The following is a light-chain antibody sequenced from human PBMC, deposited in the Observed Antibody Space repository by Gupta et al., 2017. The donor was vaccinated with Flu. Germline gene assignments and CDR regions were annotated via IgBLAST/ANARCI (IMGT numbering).Light chain of an antibody. Sequence: DIQMTQSPSSLSASVGDRVTITCQASQDISKFLSWYQQKPGIAPKLLIYDASNLETGVPARFRGSGSGTDFTFTISSLQPEDLATYYCQQDDTLPRTFGHGTKVDIK. J-gene: IGKJ3*01. CDR3: QQDDTLPRT. CDR1: QDISKF. CDR2: DAS. V-gene: IGKV1-33*01.